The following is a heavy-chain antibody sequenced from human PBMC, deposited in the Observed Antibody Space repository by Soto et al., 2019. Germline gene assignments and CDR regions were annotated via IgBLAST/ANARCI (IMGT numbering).Heavy chain of an antibody. CDR2: MNPNSGNT. D-gene: IGHD2-21*01. J-gene: IGHJ5*01. Sequence: QVQLEQSGAEVKTPGASVKVSFKASGYTSASYDINWVRQAPGQGLEWMAWMNPNSGNTNYAQKFQGRLTMTRDTALSIAHMELSGLRNEDTAVYYCARSDGYNFNWLDSWGQGTLVIVSA. V-gene: IGHV1-8*01. CDR1: GYTSASYD. CDR3: ARSDGYNFNWLDS.